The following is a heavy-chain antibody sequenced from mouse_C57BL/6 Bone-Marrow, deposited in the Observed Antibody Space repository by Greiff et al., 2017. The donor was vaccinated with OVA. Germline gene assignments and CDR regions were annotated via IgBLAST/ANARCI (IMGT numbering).Heavy chain of an antibody. Sequence: EVQLQESGPGLVKPSQSLSLTCSVTGYSITSGYYWNWIRQFPGNKLEWMGYISYDGSNNYNPSLKNRISITRDTSKNQFFLKLNSVTTEDTATYYCARGGYYGHWYFDVWGTGTTVTVSS. J-gene: IGHJ1*03. CDR1: GYSITSGYY. CDR3: ARGGYYGHWYFDV. V-gene: IGHV3-6*01. D-gene: IGHD1-1*01. CDR2: ISYDGSN.